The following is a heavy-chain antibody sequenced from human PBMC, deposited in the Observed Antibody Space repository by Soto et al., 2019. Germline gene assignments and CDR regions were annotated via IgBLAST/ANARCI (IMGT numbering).Heavy chain of an antibody. CDR2: INPSGGST. CDR3: ARVGGRDSGSYYESWFDP. J-gene: IGHJ5*02. D-gene: IGHD1-26*01. CDR1: GYTFTSYY. Sequence: ASVKVSCKASGYTFTSYYMHWVRQAPGQGLEWMGIINPSGGSTSYAQKFQGRVTMTRDTSTSTVYMELSSLRSEDTAVYYCARVGGRDSGSYYESWFDPWGQGTLVTV. V-gene: IGHV1-46*01.